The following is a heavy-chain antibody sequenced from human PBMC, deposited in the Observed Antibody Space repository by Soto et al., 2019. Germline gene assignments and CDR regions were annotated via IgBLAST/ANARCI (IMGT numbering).Heavy chain of an antibody. CDR2: IYYSGST. CDR1: GGSISSYY. V-gene: IGHV4-59*01. CDR3: ERDKGAPAGTGYYYYGMDV. J-gene: IGHJ6*04. Sequence: PSETLSLTCTVSGGSISSYYWTWIRQPPGKGLAWIGYIYYSGSTNYNPSLKSRVTISVATSKNQFSLKLSSMTAADAAVYYCERDKGAPAGTGYYYYGMDVGGEGTTVTAPQ. D-gene: IGHD6-13*01.